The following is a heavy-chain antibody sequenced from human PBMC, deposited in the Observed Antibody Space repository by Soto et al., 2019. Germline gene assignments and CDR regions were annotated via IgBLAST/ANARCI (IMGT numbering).Heavy chain of an antibody. J-gene: IGHJ4*02. Sequence: GGSLRLSCAASGFSFVNYAMNWVRQAPGKGLEWVSGLSGSGTSTYYADSVKGRFTISRDNSRDTLFLQMNSLTADDTAVYYCAKATTNGGWFNPFDSWGQGALGTVSP. D-gene: IGHD6-19*01. CDR2: LSGSGTST. CDR3: AKATTNGGWFNPFDS. CDR1: GFSFVNYA. V-gene: IGHV3-23*01.